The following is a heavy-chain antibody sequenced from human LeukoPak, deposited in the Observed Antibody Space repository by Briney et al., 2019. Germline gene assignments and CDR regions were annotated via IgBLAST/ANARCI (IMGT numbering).Heavy chain of an antibody. CDR1: GGSISSSSYY. J-gene: IGHJ4*02. V-gene: IGHV4-39*07. CDR3: ARGRVVTGYEKRSKKYYFDY. CDR2: IYYSGST. D-gene: IGHD2-21*02. Sequence: SETLSLTCTVSGGSISSSSYYWGWIRQPPGKGLEWIGSIYYSGSTYYNPSLKSRVTISVDTSKNQFSLKLSSVTAADTAVYYCARGRVVTGYEKRSKKYYFDYWGQGTLVTVSS.